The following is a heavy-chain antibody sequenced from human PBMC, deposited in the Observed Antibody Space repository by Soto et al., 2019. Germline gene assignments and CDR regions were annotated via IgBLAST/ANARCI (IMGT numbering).Heavy chain of an antibody. CDR1: GGSISSSNW. CDR2: IYHSGST. D-gene: IGHD6-13*01. CDR3: ARVGAAAALPTDPIDYGMDV. J-gene: IGHJ6*02. Sequence: QVQLQESGPGLVKPSGTLSLTCAVSGGSISSSNWWSWVRQPPGKGLEWIGEIYHSGSTNYNPSLKSRVTISVDKSKNQFSLKLSSVTAADTAVYYCARVGAAAALPTDPIDYGMDVWGQGTTVTVSS. V-gene: IGHV4-4*02.